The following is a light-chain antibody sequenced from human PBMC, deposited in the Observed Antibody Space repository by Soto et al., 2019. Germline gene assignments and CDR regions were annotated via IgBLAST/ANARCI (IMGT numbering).Light chain of an antibody. CDR2: GND. J-gene: IGLJ2*01. CDR3: SSFTSKSTLI. V-gene: IGLV1-40*01. CDR1: SSNIGSGYD. Sequence: QSVLTQPPSVSGAPGQRVTISCTGSSSNIGSGYDVHWYQQLPGTAPKLLIYGNDIRPSGIPLRFSASKSGNTASLTISGLQAEDEAHYYCSSFTSKSTLIFGGGTKLTVL.